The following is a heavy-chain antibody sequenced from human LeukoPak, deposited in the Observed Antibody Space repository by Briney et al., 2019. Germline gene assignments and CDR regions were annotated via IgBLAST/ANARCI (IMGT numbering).Heavy chain of an antibody. J-gene: IGHJ4*02. D-gene: IGHD3-10*01. CDR3: GRRVSRGWTDY. Sequence: ASVKVSCKISGYTITDYYLHWVRQAPGQGLEWMGWINPKSGRTHYAQKFQGRVIMTTDTSLNTAYLELPSLRSDDTAIYFCGRRVSRGWTDYWGQGTLVTASS. CDR2: INPKSGRT. CDR1: GYTITDYY. V-gene: IGHV1-2*02.